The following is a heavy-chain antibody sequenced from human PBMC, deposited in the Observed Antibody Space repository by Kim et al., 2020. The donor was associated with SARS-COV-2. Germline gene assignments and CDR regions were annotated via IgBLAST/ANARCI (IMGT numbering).Heavy chain of an antibody. CDR1: GYTLTTYG. V-gene: IGHV1-18*04. Sequence: ASVKVSCKASGYTLTTYGISWVRQAPGQGLEWMGWISAYTGSTNYAQSLQGRVTMTTDTSTSTAYMEVLYLTSDDTAVYYCARDLGEGGGHDYWGQGTLVTVSS. CDR2: ISAYTGST. D-gene: IGHD3-10*01. CDR3: ARDLGEGGGHDY. J-gene: IGHJ4*02.